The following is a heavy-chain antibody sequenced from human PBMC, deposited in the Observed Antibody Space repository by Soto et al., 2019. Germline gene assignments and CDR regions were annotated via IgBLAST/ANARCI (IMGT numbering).Heavy chain of an antibody. D-gene: IGHD3-3*01. J-gene: IGHJ4*02. CDR2: IYSGGST. CDR1: GFTVSSNY. CDR3: ARGHYDFWSGYEFDY. V-gene: IGHV3-53*01. Sequence: EVQLVESGGGLIQPGGSLRLSCAASGFTVSSNYMSWVRQAPGKGLEWVSVIYSGGSTYYADSVKGRFTISRDNSKNTLYLQMNSLRAEDTAVYYCARGHYDFWSGYEFDYWGQGTLVTVSS.